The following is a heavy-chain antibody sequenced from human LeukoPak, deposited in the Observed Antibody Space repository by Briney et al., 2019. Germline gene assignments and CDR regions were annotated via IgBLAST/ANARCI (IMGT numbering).Heavy chain of an antibody. V-gene: IGHV4-39*01. CDR2: IYYSGST. J-gene: IGHJ3*02. CDR3: ARRDWDGAFDI. CDR1: GASISSSTYY. D-gene: IGHD3/OR15-3a*01. Sequence: SETLSLTCTVSGASISSSTYYWGWIRQPPGKGLEWIGSIYYSGSTHYNPSLKSRVSISIDTSKNQFSLRLSSVTAADTAVCYCARRDWDGAFDIWGQGTMLTVSS.